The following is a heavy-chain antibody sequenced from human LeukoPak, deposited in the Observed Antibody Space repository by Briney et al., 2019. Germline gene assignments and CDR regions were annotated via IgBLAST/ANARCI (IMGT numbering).Heavy chain of an antibody. Sequence: SETLSLTCAVYGGSFSGYYWSWIRQPPGKGLEWIGEINHSGSTNYNPSLKSRVTISVDTSKNQFSLKLSSVTAADTAVYYRARPKGNTTFGRYYGYWGQGTLVTVSS. V-gene: IGHV4-34*01. CDR1: GGSFSGYY. CDR3: ARPKGNTTFGRYYGY. CDR2: INHSGST. J-gene: IGHJ4*02. D-gene: IGHD3-3*01.